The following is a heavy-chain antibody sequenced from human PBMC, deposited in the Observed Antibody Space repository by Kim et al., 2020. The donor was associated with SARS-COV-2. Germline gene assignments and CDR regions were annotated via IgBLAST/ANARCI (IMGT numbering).Heavy chain of an antibody. Sequence: ASVKVSCKASGYTFTGYYMHWVRQAPGQGLEWMGRINPNSGGTNYAQKFQGRVTMTRDTSISTAYMELSRLRSDDTAVYYCARGVPYSSSWYGEEYYFDYWGQGTLVTVSS. CDR1: GYTFTGYY. D-gene: IGHD6-13*01. CDR2: INPNSGGT. CDR3: ARGVPYSSSWYGEEYYFDY. V-gene: IGHV1-2*06. J-gene: IGHJ4*02.